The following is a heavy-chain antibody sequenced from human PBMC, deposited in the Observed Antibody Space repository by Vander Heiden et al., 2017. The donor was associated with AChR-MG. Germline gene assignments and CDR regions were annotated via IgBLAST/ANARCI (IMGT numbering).Heavy chain of an antibody. J-gene: IGHJ4*02. V-gene: IGHV1-69*06. CDR1: GGTFSSYA. CDR2: IIPIFGTA. Sequence: QVQLVQSGAEVKKPGSSVKVSCKASGGTFSSYAISWVRQAPGQGLEWMGGIIPIFGTANYAQKFQGRVTITADKSTSTAYMELSSLRYEDTAVYYCARGAGRYSSSWYWCLGYWGQGTLVTVSS. D-gene: IGHD6-13*01. CDR3: ARGAGRYSSSWYWCLGY.